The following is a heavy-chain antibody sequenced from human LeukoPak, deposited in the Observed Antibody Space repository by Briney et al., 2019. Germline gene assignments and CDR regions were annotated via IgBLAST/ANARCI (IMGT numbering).Heavy chain of an antibody. CDR1: GASISNYF. J-gene: IGHJ3*01. CDR3: ASGGWPHFYYYVDV. V-gene: IGHV4-4*07. CDR2: MYISGSP. Sequence: SETLSLTCNVSGASISNYFWSWIRQPAGKGLEWIGLMYISGSPNYNPSLKSRVTMSVDTSKNQFSLKLNSVTAADTAVYYCASGGWPHFYYYVDVWGQGTMVTVSS. D-gene: IGHD3-10*02.